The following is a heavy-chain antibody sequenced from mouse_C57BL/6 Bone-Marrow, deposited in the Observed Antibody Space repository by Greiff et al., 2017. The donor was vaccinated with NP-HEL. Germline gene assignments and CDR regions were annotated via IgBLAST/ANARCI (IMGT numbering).Heavy chain of an antibody. CDR2: IYPRDGST. CDR1: GYTFTDHT. V-gene: IGHV1-78*01. J-gene: IGHJ2*01. D-gene: IGHD2-1*01. CDR3: ARSGGYGNYPVYFDY. Sequence: VQLQQSDAELVKPGASVKISCKVSGYTFTDHTIHWMKQRPEQGLEWIGYIYPRDGSTKYNEKFKGKSTLTADKSSSTAYMQLNSLTSEDSAVYFCARSGGYGNYPVYFDYWGQGTTLTVSS.